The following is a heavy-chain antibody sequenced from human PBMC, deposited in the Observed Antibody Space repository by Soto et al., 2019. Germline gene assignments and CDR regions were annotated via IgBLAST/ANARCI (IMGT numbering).Heavy chain of an antibody. CDR3: ARGHYDFYYMDV. CDR2: MNPNSGNT. J-gene: IGHJ6*03. CDR1: GYTFTSYD. D-gene: IGHD3-3*01. V-gene: IGHV1-8*01. Sequence: ASVKVSCKASGYTFTSYDINWVRQATGQGLEWMGWMNPNSGNTGYAQKFQGRVTMTRNTSISTAYMELSSLRSEDTAVYYCARGHYDFYYMDVWGKGTKVTVSS.